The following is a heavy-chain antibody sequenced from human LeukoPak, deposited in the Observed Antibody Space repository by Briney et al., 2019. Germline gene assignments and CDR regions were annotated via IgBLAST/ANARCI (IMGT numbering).Heavy chain of an antibody. CDR2: IRYDGSNK. D-gene: IGHD3-10*01. V-gene: IGHV3-30*02. CDR1: GFTFSSYG. Sequence: GGSLRLSCAASGFTFSSYGMHWVRQAPGKGLEWVAFIRYDGSNKYYADSVKGRFTISRDNSKNTLYLQMNSLRAEDTAEYYCAKVGLRVPRDYYYYMDVWGKGTTVTVSS. CDR3: AKVGLRVPRDYYYYMDV. J-gene: IGHJ6*03.